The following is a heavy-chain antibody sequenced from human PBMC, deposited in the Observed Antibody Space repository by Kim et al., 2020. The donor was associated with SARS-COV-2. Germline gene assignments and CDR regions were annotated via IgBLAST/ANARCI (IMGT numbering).Heavy chain of an antibody. CDR2: IYSGGSST. V-gene: IGHV3-23*03. CDR3: AKNVYRMATIVFDY. J-gene: IGHJ4*02. CDR1: GFTFSSYA. Sequence: GGSLRLSCAASGFTFSSYAMSWVRQAPGKGLEWVSVIYSGGSSTYYADSVKGRFTISRDNSKNTLYLQMNSLRAEDTAVYYCAKNVYRMATIVFDYWGQGNLVTVSS. D-gene: IGHD5-12*01.